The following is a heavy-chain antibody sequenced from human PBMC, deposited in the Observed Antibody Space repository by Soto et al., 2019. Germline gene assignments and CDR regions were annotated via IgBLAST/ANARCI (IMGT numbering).Heavy chain of an antibody. CDR1: GGSITRKSSY. D-gene: IGHD3-10*01. CDR2: FYDGNT. V-gene: IGHV4-39*01. Sequence: SETLSLTCIVSGGSITRKSSYWAWIRQPPGKGLEWVGTFYDGNTYHNPSLRSRITIAVDTSKNQFSLKLNSVAAADTAFYYCATTRGLAVGGSFDYWGQGMLVTVSS. CDR3: ATTRGLAVGGSFDY. J-gene: IGHJ4*02.